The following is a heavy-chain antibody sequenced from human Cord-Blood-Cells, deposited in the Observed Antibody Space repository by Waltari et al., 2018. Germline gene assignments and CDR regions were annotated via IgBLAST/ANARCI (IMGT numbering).Heavy chain of an antibody. Sequence: EVQLVESGGGLVQPGGSLRLSCVASGFTFSSYSMNWVRKAPGKGLGWVSYISSSSSTIYYADSVKGRFTISRDNAKNSLYLQMNSLRDEDTAVYYCARDRVGYCSSTSCYEGDSYFDYWGQGTLVTVSS. V-gene: IGHV3-48*02. CDR1: GFTFSSYS. J-gene: IGHJ4*02. CDR3: ARDRVGYCSSTSCYEGDSYFDY. D-gene: IGHD2-2*01. CDR2: ISSSSSTI.